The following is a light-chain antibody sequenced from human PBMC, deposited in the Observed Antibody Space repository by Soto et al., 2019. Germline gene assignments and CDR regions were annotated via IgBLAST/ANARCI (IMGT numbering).Light chain of an antibody. Sequence: DIQLTQSPSFLSASVGDRVTITCRASQGISSYLARYQQKPGKAPKLLIYAASTLQSGVPSRFSASASGTDFTLPISSLQSEDFAVYYCQQYNNWPVTFGGGTKVDIK. CDR1: QGISSY. CDR2: AAS. V-gene: IGKV1-9*01. J-gene: IGKJ4*01. CDR3: QQYNNWPVT.